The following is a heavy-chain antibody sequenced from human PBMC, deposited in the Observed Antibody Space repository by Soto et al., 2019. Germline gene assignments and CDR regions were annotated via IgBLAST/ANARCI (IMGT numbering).Heavy chain of an antibody. Sequence: GGLVKVSCKASGYTFTSYAMHWVRQAPGQRLEWMGWINAGNGNTKYSQKFQGRVTITRDASASTAYMELSSLRSEDTAVYYCARGFLEWPLDYWAREPWSPSPQ. CDR2: INAGNGNT. D-gene: IGHD3-3*01. CDR1: GYTFTSYA. J-gene: IGHJ4*02. CDR3: ARGFLEWPLDY. V-gene: IGHV1-3*01.